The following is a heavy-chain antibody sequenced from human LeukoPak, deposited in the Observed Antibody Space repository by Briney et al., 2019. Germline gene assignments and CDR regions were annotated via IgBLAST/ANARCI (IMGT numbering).Heavy chain of an antibody. D-gene: IGHD6-19*01. J-gene: IGHJ6*02. V-gene: IGHV3-74*01. CDR3: ARDVAGNPPYYSDGMDV. CDR2: ISNDGSST. Sequence: PGRSLRLSCAVSGFTFSSYWIHWVRQASGKGLVWVSRISNDGSSTSYADSVKGRFTISRDNAKNTVHLQMNSLRAEDTAVYYCARDVAGNPPYYSDGMDVWGQGTTVTVSS. CDR1: GFTFSSYW.